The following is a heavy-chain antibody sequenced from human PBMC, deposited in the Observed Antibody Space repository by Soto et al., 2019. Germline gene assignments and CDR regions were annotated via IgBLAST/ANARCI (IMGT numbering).Heavy chain of an antibody. CDR2: INAGNGNT. D-gene: IGHD3-9*01. CDR1: GYIFTTYA. V-gene: IGHV1-3*01. Sequence: ASVKVSCKASGYIFTTYAMHWVRQAPGQRLEWMGWINAGNGNTKYSQKFQGRVTITRDTSASTTYMELSSLRSEDTAVFYCARIYGTYYDSLTGLWGGHFDYWGQGTQVTVSS. CDR3: ARIYGTYYDSLTGLWGGHFDY. J-gene: IGHJ4*02.